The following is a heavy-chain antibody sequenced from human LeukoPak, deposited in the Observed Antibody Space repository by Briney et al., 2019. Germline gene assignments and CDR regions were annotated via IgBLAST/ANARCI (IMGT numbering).Heavy chain of an antibody. Sequence: GGSLRLSCAASGFTFSGYAMSWVRQAPGEGLEWVSSIGLSGATTYYADSVKGRFTISRDNSKNTLYLQMNTLRAEDTAVYYCAIPMYSSSWSYWGQGTLVTVSS. V-gene: IGHV3-23*01. CDR2: IGLSGATT. CDR1: GFTFSGYA. J-gene: IGHJ4*02. CDR3: AIPMYSSSWSY. D-gene: IGHD6-13*01.